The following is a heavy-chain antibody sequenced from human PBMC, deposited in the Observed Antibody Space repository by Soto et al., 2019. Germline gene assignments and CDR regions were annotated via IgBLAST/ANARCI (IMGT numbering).Heavy chain of an antibody. J-gene: IGHJ4*02. CDR2: INAGNGNT. CDR3: ARSIVVVTALDY. D-gene: IGHD2-21*02. V-gene: IGHV1-3*05. Sequence: QVQLVQSGAEEKKPGASVKVSCKASGYTFTSYAMHWVRQAPGQRLEWMGWINAGNGNTKYPQKFQGRVTITRDTDASTAYMELSSLRTEDTAVYYCARSIVVVTALDYWGQGTLVTVSS. CDR1: GYTFTSYA.